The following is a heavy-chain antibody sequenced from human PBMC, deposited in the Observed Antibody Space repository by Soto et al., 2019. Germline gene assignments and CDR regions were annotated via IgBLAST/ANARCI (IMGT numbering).Heavy chain of an antibody. D-gene: IGHD2-2*01. V-gene: IGHV1-69*13. CDR1: GGTFSSYA. CDR2: IIPIFGTA. J-gene: IGHJ6*02. CDR3: ARGLGYCSSTSCYLGDTNYYYGMDV. Sequence: ASVKVSCKASGGTFSSYAISWVRQAPGQGLEWMGGIIPIFGTANYAQKFQGRVTITADESTSTAYMELSSLRSEDTAVYYCARGLGYCSSTSCYLGDTNYYYGMDVWGQGTTVTVSS.